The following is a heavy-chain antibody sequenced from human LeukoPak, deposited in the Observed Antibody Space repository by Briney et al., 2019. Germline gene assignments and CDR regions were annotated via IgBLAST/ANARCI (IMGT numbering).Heavy chain of an antibody. J-gene: IGHJ4*02. CDR3: AKNQWLEENYFDY. CDR1: GFTFSSYA. Sequence: PGGSLRLSCAASGFTFSSYAMSWARQAPGKGLEWVSAISGSCGSTYYADSVKGRFTISRDNSKNTLYLQMNSQRAEDTAVYYCAKNQWLEENYFDYWSQGTLVTVSS. V-gene: IGHV3-23*01. CDR2: ISGSCGST. D-gene: IGHD6-19*01.